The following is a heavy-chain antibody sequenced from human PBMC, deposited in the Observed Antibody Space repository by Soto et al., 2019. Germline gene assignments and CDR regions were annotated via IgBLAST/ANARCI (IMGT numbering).Heavy chain of an antibody. CDR3: AREGGYCSSTSCPSYYYYYGMDV. V-gene: IGHV4-38-2*02. D-gene: IGHD2-2*01. Sequence: PSETLSLTCAVSGDSITSIYHWAWIRQPPGRGLEWVASIYHSGSTYYNPSLKSRVTISVDTSKNQFSLKLGSVTAADTAVYYCAREGGYCSSTSCPSYYYYYGMDVWGQGTTVTVSS. CDR2: IYHSGST. CDR1: GDSITSIYH. J-gene: IGHJ6*02.